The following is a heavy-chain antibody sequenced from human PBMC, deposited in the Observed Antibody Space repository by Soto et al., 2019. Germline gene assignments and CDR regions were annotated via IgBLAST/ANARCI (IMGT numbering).Heavy chain of an antibody. Sequence: EVQLLDSGGGLVQPAGSLRLSCAASGFTFSSDAMSWFRQAQGQGLEWVSAISGSGVSTYYADSVKGRFTISRDNSKNTLYLKMNSLRAEDTDVYYCAKDLESVYSSGFDYWGQGTLVTVSS. D-gene: IGHD6-19*01. CDR2: ISGSGVST. CDR1: GFTFSSDA. V-gene: IGHV3-23*01. CDR3: AKDLESVYSSGFDY. J-gene: IGHJ4*02.